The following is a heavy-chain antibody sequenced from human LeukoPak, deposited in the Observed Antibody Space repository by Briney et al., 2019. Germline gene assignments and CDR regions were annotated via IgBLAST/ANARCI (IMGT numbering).Heavy chain of an antibody. CDR2: ISAVSTYI. Sequence: GGSLRLSCASTGFTFSSYTIHWVRQAPGKGLEWVSSISAVSTYIYYADSVKGRFTISRDNVEKSAYLELSGLTAHDTAIYYCARGGIAGRPVYYYYIDVWGKGTTVTVSS. CDR1: GFTFSSYT. CDR3: ARGGIAGRPVYYYYIDV. D-gene: IGHD6-6*01. J-gene: IGHJ6*03. V-gene: IGHV3-21*01.